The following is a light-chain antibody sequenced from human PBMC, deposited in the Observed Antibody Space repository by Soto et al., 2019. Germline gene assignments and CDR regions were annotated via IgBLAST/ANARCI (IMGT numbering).Light chain of an antibody. Sequence: QSVLTQPASVSGSPGQSITISCTGTSSDVGGYNFVSWYQQYPGKAPKLMIYEVDKRPSGVSNRFSGSKSGNTASLTISGHQDADEDDYYCCSHTGTIHYVFGTGTKLTV. V-gene: IGLV2-23*02. CDR2: EVD. CDR3: CSHTGTIHYV. CDR1: SSDVGGYNF. J-gene: IGLJ1*01.